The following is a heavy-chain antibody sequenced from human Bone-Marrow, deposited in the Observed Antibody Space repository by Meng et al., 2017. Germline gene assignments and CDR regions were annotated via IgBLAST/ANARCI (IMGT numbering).Heavy chain of an antibody. V-gene: IGHV4-34*01. D-gene: IGHD4-23*01. J-gene: IGHJ4*02. CDR2: INHSGST. Sequence: QGQLQQWGAGLLKPSETLSLTCAVYGGSFSGYYWSGIRQPPGKGLEWIGEINHSGSTNYNPSLKSRVTISVDTSKNQFSLKLSSVTAADTAVYYCARGVASPIFSTVVTPAFDYWGQGTLVTVSS. CDR1: GGSFSGYY. CDR3: ARGVASPIFSTVVTPAFDY.